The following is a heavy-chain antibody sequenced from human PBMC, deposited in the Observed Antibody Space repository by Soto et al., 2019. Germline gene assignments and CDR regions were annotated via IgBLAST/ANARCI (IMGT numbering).Heavy chain of an antibody. Sequence: GGSLRLSCAASGFTFSNAWMSWVRQAPGKGLEWVGRIKSKTDGGTTDYAAPVKGRFTISRDDSKNTLYLQMNSLKTEDTAVYYCTTDPLMTTVTLMRDYWGQGTLVTVSS. CDR3: TTDPLMTTVTLMRDY. CDR2: IKSKTDGGTT. V-gene: IGHV3-15*01. D-gene: IGHD4-4*01. CDR1: GFTFSNAW. J-gene: IGHJ4*02.